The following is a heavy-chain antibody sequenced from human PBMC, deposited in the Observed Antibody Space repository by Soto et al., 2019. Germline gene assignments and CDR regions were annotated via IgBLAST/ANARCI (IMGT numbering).Heavy chain of an antibody. CDR2: IDPSDSYT. J-gene: IGHJ4*02. CDR3: ARQAPRGYTYAKYYFEY. CDR1: GYKFTSNW. Sequence: PGESLKISCQASGYKFTSNWLSWVRQVPGKGLEWVGRIDPSDSYTKYSPSFQGRVTITTGKSISTVYLQWDSLQASDTAMYYCARQAPRGYTYAKYYFEYWGQGTLVTVSS. V-gene: IGHV5-10-1*01. D-gene: IGHD5-18*01.